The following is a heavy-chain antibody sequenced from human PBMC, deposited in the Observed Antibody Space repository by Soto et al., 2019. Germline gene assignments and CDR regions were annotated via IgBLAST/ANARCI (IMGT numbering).Heavy chain of an antibody. CDR3: ARSTGYGDSYFDY. Sequence: QVQLQESGPGLVKPSETLSLTCTVSGGSIRTYYWNWIRQPPGKGLEWIGYMYYGGSTNYNPSLKSRVTVSGDTSKNDFSLKLTSVTAADTAVYYCARSTGYGDSYFDYRGRGTLVTVSA. J-gene: IGHJ4*02. D-gene: IGHD4-17*01. V-gene: IGHV4-59*01. CDR2: MYYGGST. CDR1: GGSIRTYY.